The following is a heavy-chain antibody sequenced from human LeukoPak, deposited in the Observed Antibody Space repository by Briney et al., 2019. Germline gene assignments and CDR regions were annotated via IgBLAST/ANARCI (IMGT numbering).Heavy chain of an antibody. CDR1: GFTFSSYV. V-gene: IGHV3-23*01. D-gene: IGHD3-10*01. Sequence: PGGSLRLSCAASGFTFSSYVMTWVRQAPGKGLEWVSSISTTSDSAYYADSVKGRFTISRDNSKNTLYLQMNSLRAEDTAVYYCARDSGFFDYWGQGTLVTVSS. CDR2: ISTTSDSA. J-gene: IGHJ4*02. CDR3: ARDSGFFDY.